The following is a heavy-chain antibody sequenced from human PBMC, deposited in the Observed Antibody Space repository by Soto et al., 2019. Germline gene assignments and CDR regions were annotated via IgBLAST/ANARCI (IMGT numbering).Heavy chain of an antibody. CDR2: ISGSGGRS. V-gene: IGHV3-23*01. D-gene: IGHD3-16*01. J-gene: IGHJ4*02. CDR1: GFTFSNYA. Sequence: EVQLLDSGGGLVQPGGSLRLSCAASGFTFSNYAMTWVRQGPGKGLEWVSGISGSGGRSYYADSVKGRFTISRDNSKCTLYLQMNSLRAEDTAVYYCAKAYFVWSSDQPYYFDYWGQGTLVTVSS. CDR3: AKAYFVWSSDQPYYFDY.